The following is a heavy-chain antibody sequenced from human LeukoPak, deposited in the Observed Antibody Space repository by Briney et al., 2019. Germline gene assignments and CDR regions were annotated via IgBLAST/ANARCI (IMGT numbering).Heavy chain of an antibody. V-gene: IGHV1-69*04. Sequence: GASVKVSCKASGGTFSSYAISWVRQAPGQGLEWMERIIPILGIANYAQKFQGRVTITADKSTSTAYMELSSLRSEDTAVYYCARARGAGPSATAYDYWGQGTLVTVSS. CDR1: GGTFSSYA. CDR3: ARARGAGPSATAYDY. D-gene: IGHD1-14*01. J-gene: IGHJ4*02. CDR2: IIPILGIA.